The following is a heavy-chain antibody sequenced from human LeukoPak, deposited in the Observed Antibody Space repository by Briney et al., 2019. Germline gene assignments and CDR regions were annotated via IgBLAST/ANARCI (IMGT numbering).Heavy chain of an antibody. D-gene: IGHD3-9*01. CDR3: ARSGKDDILTGYYSYYYYYMDV. V-gene: IGHV4-38-2*02. Sequence: ASETLSLTCTVSGYSISSGYYWVWIRPTPGKGLEWIGIIYRSGSTNYNPSLKSRVTISVDTSKNQFSLKLSSVTAADTAVYYSARSGKDDILTGYYSYYYYYMDVWGKGTTVTISS. J-gene: IGHJ6*03. CDR2: IYRSGST. CDR1: GYSISSGYY.